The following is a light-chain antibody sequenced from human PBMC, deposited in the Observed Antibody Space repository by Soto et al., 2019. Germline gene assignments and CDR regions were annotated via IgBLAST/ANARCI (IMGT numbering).Light chain of an antibody. CDR3: LQHNSYPIT. Sequence: VHRVTITCRASQSISSWLAWYXQKXGKXXKXXXYAASSLQSGVPSRFSGSGYGTEFTLTISSLQPEDFATYYCLQHNSYPITFGQGKRLEI. V-gene: IGKV1-5*01. J-gene: IGKJ5*01. CDR2: AAS. CDR1: QSISSW.